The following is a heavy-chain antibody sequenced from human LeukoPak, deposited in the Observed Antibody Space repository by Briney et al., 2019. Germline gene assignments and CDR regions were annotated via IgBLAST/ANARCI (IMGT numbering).Heavy chain of an antibody. Sequence: ASVKVSCKASGYTFTSYDINWVRQATGQGLEWMGWMNPNSGNTGYAQKFQGRVTMTRNTSISTAYMELSSLRSEDTAVYYCAKTTASLKAGYNLYYFDYWGQGTLVTVSS. J-gene: IGHJ4*02. CDR1: GYTFTSYD. CDR2: MNPNSGNT. V-gene: IGHV1-8*01. D-gene: IGHD5-24*01. CDR3: AKTTASLKAGYNLYYFDY.